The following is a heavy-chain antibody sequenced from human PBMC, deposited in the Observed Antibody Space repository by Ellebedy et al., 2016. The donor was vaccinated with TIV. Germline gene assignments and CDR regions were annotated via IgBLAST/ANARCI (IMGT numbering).Heavy chain of an antibody. CDR1: GFTVSSNY. Sequence: GESLKISXAASGFTVSSNYMSWVRQAPGKGLEWVSVIYSGGSTYYADSVKGRFTISRDNSKNTLYLQMNSLRAEDTAVYYCAKRVVTDYWGQGTLVTVSS. V-gene: IGHV3-53*01. CDR2: IYSGGST. CDR3: AKRVVTDY. D-gene: IGHD4-23*01. J-gene: IGHJ4*02.